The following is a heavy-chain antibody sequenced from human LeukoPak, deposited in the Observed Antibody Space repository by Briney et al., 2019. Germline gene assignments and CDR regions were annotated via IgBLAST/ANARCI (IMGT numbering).Heavy chain of an antibody. D-gene: IGHD1-1*01. CDR1: GFTINNYA. V-gene: IGHV3-23*01. CDR3: AKDWYNSLNYFDY. Sequence: GGSLRLSCAASGFTINNYAMTWVRQAPGKGLEWVSAISGSVGSTYYADSVKGRFTISRDNSKSTLYLQMNSLRVDDTAVYYCAKDWYNSLNYFDYWGQGSLVTVSS. CDR2: ISGSVGST. J-gene: IGHJ4*02.